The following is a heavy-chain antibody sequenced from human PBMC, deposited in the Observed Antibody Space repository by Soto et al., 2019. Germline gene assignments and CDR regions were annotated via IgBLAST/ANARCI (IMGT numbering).Heavy chain of an antibody. Sequence: PGGSLRLSCAASGFTFSSYAMHWVRQAPGKGLEWVAVISYDGSNKYYADSVKGRFTISRDNSKNTLYLQMNSLRAEDTAVYYCAREETAATFFSGMDVWGQGTTVTVSS. D-gene: IGHD2-2*01. CDR3: AREETAATFFSGMDV. CDR2: ISYDGSNK. CDR1: GFTFSSYA. V-gene: IGHV3-30-3*01. J-gene: IGHJ6*02.